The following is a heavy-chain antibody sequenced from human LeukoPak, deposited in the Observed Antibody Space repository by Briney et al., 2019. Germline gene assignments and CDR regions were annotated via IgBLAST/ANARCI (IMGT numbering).Heavy chain of an antibody. CDR1: GGSISSYY. CDR3: ARGGQQWLVYFQH. CDR2: IYYSGST. D-gene: IGHD6-19*01. J-gene: IGHJ1*01. Sequence: SSETLSLTCTVSGGSISSYYWSWIRQPPGKGLEWIGYIYYSGSTNYNPSLKSRVTISVDTSKNQFSLKLSSVTAADTAVYYCARGGQQWLVYFQHWGQGTLVTVSS. V-gene: IGHV4-59*01.